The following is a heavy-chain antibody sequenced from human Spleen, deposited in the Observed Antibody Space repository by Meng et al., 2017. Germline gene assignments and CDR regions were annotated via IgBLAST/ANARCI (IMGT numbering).Heavy chain of an antibody. CDR3: ARGQQWNYAMDV. V-gene: IGHV1-8*01. J-gene: IGHJ6*02. CDR1: GYTFTSYD. Sequence: GGSLRLSCKASGYTFTSYDINWVRQATGQGLEWMGWMNPNSGNTGYAQKFQGRVTMTTDTSTSTAYMELRSLRSDDTAVYFCARGQQWNYAMDVWGQGTTVTVSS. D-gene: IGHD6-19*01. CDR2: MNPNSGNT.